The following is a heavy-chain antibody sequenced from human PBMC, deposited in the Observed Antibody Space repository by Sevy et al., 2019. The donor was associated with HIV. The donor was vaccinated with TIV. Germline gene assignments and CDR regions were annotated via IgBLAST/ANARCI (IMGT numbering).Heavy chain of an antibody. D-gene: IGHD2-8*02. V-gene: IGHV3-15*01. CDR3: STDPIIVLLVTDGMDV. Sequence: GGSLRLSCAASGFSFSHAWMTWVRQAPGKGLEWVGRIKSKPIGGKIDYAEPVKGRFPISRDDSKNTLYLQMNSLKTEDTAVYYCSTDPIIVLLVTDGMDVWGQGTTVTVSS. CDR1: GFSFSHAW. J-gene: IGHJ6*02. CDR2: IKSKPIGGKI.